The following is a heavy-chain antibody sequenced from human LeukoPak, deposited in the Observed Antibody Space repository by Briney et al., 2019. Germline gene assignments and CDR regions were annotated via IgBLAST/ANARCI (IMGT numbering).Heavy chain of an antibody. CDR1: GFTFSDYY. V-gene: IGHV3-11*04. CDR3: ASGYDREGWGAFDI. CDR2: ISNSGSTR. D-gene: IGHD3-22*01. Sequence: GGSLRLSCAASGFTFSDYYMSWIRQAPGKGLEWVGYISNSGSTRYYAYSVKVRFTISRDNAKTSLNLQMNSMRADDKAVYYCASGYDREGWGAFDIWGQGTMVTVSS. J-gene: IGHJ3*02.